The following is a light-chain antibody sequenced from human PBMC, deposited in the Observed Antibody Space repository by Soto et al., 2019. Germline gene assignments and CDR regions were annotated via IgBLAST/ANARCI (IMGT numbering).Light chain of an antibody. J-gene: IGLJ2*01. Sequence: QSALTQPPSASGSPGQSVTISCTGTSSDVGGYNYVSWYRQHPGKAPQLIIYDVNKRPSGVPDRFSGSKSGNTDSLTVSGLQAEDEADYFCNSYGGTNNYVVFGGGTKLTVL. V-gene: IGLV2-8*01. CDR3: NSYGGTNNYVV. CDR2: DVN. CDR1: SSDVGGYNY.